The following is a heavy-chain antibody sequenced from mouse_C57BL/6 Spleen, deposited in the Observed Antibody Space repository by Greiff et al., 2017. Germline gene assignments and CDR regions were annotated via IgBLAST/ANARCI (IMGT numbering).Heavy chain of an antibody. CDR2: ISSGSSTI. V-gene: IGHV5-17*01. CDR3: ARPYSNDGYYAMDY. Sequence: EVQVVESGGGLVKPGGSLKLSCAASGFTFSDYGMHWVRQAPEKGLEWVAYISSGSSTIYYADTVKGRFTISRDNAKNPLFLQMTSLRSEDTAMYYWARPYSNDGYYAMDYGGQGTSVTVSS. CDR1: GFTFSDYG. J-gene: IGHJ4*01. D-gene: IGHD2-12*01.